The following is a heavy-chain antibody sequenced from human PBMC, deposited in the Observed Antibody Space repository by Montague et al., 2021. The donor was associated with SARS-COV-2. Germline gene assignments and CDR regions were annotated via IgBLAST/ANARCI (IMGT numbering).Heavy chain of an antibody. D-gene: IGHD3-10*01. CDR3: ARRGSPVWGVTVSAEPDY. Sequence: SETLSLTCAVYGGSFSGYYWSWIRQPPEKGLEWIGEINQSGRTNNNLSLKSRVIISVGTSKNQFSLKLSSVTAADTAVYYCARRGSPVWGVTVSAEPDYWGQGILVIVSS. V-gene: IGHV4-34*01. CDR2: INQSGRT. J-gene: IGHJ4*02. CDR1: GGSFSGYY.